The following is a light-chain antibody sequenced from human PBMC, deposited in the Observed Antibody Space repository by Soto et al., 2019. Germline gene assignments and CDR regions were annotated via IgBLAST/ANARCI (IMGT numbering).Light chain of an antibody. Sequence: EIGLTQSPGTLSLSPGGRSTLSCRASQSVRSSFLAWYQEKPGQAPXLXXYGASNRATGIPDRFSGSGSGTDFTLTISRLEPEDFAVYYCQQYGSSPPWTFGQGTKVDI. J-gene: IGKJ1*01. V-gene: IGKV3-20*01. CDR2: GAS. CDR1: QSVRSSF. CDR3: QQYGSSPPWT.